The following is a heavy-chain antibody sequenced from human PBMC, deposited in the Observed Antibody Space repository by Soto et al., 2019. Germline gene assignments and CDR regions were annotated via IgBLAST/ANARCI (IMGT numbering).Heavy chain of an antibody. J-gene: IGHJ4*02. Sequence: QVQLVQSGAEVKKPGASVKVACKASGYTFTSYDIKWVRQATGQGLEWMGWMNPNTGSTGLAQKFQGRVTMISNTSISAAYRVLSSLTSEDTAFSYCARGRLVAGHVDSWGQGTLVTVSS. CDR1: GYTFTSYD. V-gene: IGHV1-8*01. D-gene: IGHD6-19*01. CDR2: MNPNTGST. CDR3: ARGRLVAGHVDS.